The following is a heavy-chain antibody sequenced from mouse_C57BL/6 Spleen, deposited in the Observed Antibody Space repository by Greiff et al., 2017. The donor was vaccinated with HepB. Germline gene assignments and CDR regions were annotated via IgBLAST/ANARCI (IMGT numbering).Heavy chain of an antibody. CDR3: ARGPWYFDV. CDR2: ISDGGSYT. CDR1: GFTFSSYA. J-gene: IGHJ1*03. V-gene: IGHV5-4*03. Sequence: DVKLVESGGGLVKPGGSLKLSCAASGFTFSSYAMSWVRQTPEKRLEWVATISDGGSYTYYPDNVKGRFTISRDNAKNNLSLQMSHLKSEDTAMYYCARGPWYFDVWGTGTTVTVSS.